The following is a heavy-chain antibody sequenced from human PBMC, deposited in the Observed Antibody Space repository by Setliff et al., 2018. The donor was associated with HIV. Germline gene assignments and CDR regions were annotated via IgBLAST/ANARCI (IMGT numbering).Heavy chain of an antibody. CDR2: IKKDGSDK. V-gene: IGHV3-7*03. D-gene: IGHD3-22*01. CDR1: GFTFSNSW. J-gene: IGHJ4*01. Sequence: GGSLRLSCAASGFTFSNSWMTWVRQAPGKGLEWVANIKKDGSDKFYVDSVKGRFAISRDNAKNSLNLEMNSLRAEDTAIYYCASSRPPDDSSGYLDHWGKGTLVTVSS. CDR3: ASSRPPDDSSGYLDH.